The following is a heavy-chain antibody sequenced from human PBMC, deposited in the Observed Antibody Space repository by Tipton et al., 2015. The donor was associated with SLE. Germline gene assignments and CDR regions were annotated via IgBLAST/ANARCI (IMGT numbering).Heavy chain of an antibody. CDR2: INHSGST. J-gene: IGHJ4*02. CDR3: ARLYYGLRGGY. Sequence: TLSLTCTVSGGSISSYYWSWIRQPPGKGLEWIGEINHSGSTNYNPSLKSRVTISVDTSKNQFSLKLSSVTAADTAVYYCARLYYGLRGGYWGQGTLVTVSS. D-gene: IGHD3-10*01. CDR1: GGSISSYY. V-gene: IGHV4-34*01.